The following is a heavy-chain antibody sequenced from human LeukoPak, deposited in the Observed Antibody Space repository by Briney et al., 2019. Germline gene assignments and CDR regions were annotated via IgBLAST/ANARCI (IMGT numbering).Heavy chain of an antibody. Sequence: SETLSLTCAVYGGSFSGYYWSWIRQPPGKGLEWIGEINHSGSTNYNPSLKSRVTISVDTSKNQFSLKLSSVTAADTAVYYCAGTAMVNFDYWGQGTPVTVSS. V-gene: IGHV4-34*01. CDR1: GGSFSGYY. CDR2: INHSGST. CDR3: AGTAMVNFDY. J-gene: IGHJ4*02. D-gene: IGHD5-18*01.